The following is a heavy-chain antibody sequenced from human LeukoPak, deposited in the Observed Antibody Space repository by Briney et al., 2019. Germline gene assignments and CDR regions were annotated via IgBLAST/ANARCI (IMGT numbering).Heavy chain of an antibody. J-gene: IGHJ4*02. CDR3: ARGGENYSDSSGYYSLDH. CDR2: IYYPGSP. Sequence: SQTLSLTCIVSGASISSGDSFWTWIRHHPGRGLELIGHIYYPGSPYYNPSLKSRITISVDTAKNQFSLKLSSVTAADTAVYYCARGGENYSDSSGYYSLDHWGQGTRVTVSS. D-gene: IGHD3-22*01. CDR1: GASISSGDSF. V-gene: IGHV4-31*02.